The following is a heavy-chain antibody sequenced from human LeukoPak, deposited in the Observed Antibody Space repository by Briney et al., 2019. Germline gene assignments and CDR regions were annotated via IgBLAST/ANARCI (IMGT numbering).Heavy chain of an antibody. CDR2: IIPILGIA. CDR3: ARNSGYDPYFDY. J-gene: IGHJ4*02. V-gene: IGHV1-69*04. CDR1: GGTFSSYA. D-gene: IGHD5-12*01. Sequence: ASVTVSCKASGGTFSSYAISWVRQAPGQGLEWMGRIIPILGIANYAQKFQGRVTITADKSTSTAYMELSSLRSEDTAVYYCARNSGYDPYFDYWGQGTLVTVSS.